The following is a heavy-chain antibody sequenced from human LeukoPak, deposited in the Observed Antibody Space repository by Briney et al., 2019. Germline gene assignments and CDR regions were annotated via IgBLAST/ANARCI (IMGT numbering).Heavy chain of an antibody. CDR2: ISYDGSNK. Sequence: GGSLRLSCAASGFTFSSYGMHWVRQAPGKGLEWVAVISYDGSNKYYADSVKGRFTISRDNSKNTLYLQMNSLRAEDTAVYYCARDILGSLVGAPFDYWGQGTLVTVSS. V-gene: IGHV3-30*19. CDR1: GFTFSSYG. J-gene: IGHJ4*02. D-gene: IGHD1-26*01. CDR3: ARDILGSLVGAPFDY.